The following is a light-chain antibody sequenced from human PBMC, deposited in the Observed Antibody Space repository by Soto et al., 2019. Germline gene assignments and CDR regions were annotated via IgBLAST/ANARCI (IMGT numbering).Light chain of an antibody. J-gene: IGKJ3*01. V-gene: IGKV3-20*01. CDR1: QSVSSNS. CDR3: QQHGSWGIT. Sequence: EIVLTQSPGTLSLSPGESATLSCRASQSVSSNSLAWHQQKPGQAPRLLMYAASSRAAGIPDRFSGSGSGTDFTLTISRLEPEDFAAYYCQQHGSWGITFGPGTKVDI. CDR2: AAS.